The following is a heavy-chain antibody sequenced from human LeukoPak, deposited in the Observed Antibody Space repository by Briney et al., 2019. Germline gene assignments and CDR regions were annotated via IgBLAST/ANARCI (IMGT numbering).Heavy chain of an antibody. Sequence: SETLSLTCTVSGGSISSGGYYCTWLRQPPGKGLEWIGYIHHSGTMYYGPSLKSRLTISVDRSKNQFSLELTSVTAADTAVYYCARSRVTMVRDWGQGTLVTVSS. D-gene: IGHD3-10*01. CDR3: ARSRVTMVRD. CDR1: GGSISSGGYY. J-gene: IGHJ4*02. V-gene: IGHV4-30-2*01. CDR2: IHHSGTM.